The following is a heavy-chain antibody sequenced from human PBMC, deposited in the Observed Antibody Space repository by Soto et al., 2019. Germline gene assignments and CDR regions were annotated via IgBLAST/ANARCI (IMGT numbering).Heavy chain of an antibody. D-gene: IGHD5-18*01. CDR1: GYTFTTYG. CDR3: ARDLYSYGYYAMDV. V-gene: IGHV1-18*04. Sequence: QVHLVQSGAEVKKPGASVKVSCKTSGYTFTTYGISWVRQAPGQGLEWMGWISAYNGNTNYAQKLQGRVTMTTDTSTSTAYMELRRLRSDDTAVYYFARDLYSYGYYAMDVWGQGTTVTVSS. J-gene: IGHJ6*02. CDR2: ISAYNGNT.